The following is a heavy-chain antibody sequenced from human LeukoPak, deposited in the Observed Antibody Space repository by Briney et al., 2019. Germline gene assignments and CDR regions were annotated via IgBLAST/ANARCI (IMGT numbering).Heavy chain of an antibody. CDR1: GFTFSSYA. J-gene: IGHJ4*02. V-gene: IGHV3-23*01. D-gene: IGHD3-10*01. Sequence: PGGSLRLSCAASGFTFSSYAMSWVRQAPGKGLEWGSAISGGGGSTYYADSVKGRFTISRDNSKNTLYLQMNSLRAEDTAVYYCAKDTARGVIAYYFDYWGQGTLVTVSS. CDR2: ISGGGGST. CDR3: AKDTARGVIAYYFDY.